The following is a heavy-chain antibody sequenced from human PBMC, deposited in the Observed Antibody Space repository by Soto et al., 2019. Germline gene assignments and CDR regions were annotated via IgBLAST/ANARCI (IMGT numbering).Heavy chain of an antibody. CDR1: GGSFSGYY. D-gene: IGHD6-13*01. V-gene: IGHV4-34*01. CDR2: INHSGST. CDR3: ARSQYSSSWYGRNWFDP. J-gene: IGHJ5*02. Sequence: QVQLQQWGAGLLKPSETLSLTCAVYGGSFSGYYWSWIRQPPGKGLEWIGEINHSGSTNYNPSVKSRVTISVDTSKNQFSLKLSSVTAADTAVYYCARSQYSSSWYGRNWFDPWGQGTLVTVSS.